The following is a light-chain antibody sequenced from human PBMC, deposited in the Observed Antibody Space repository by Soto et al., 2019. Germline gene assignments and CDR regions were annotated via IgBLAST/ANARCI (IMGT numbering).Light chain of an antibody. V-gene: IGKV1-5*01. J-gene: IGKJ2*01. CDR2: DAY. CDR1: QRIDTW. CDR3: QQFDFLPPYT. Sequence: GDRVTITCRASQRIDTWLAWYQQKPGTAPKLLIYDAYNLERGVPSRFSGSGTGTDFTFTIGSLQPEDVATYYCQQFDFLPPYTFXQGTKVDIK.